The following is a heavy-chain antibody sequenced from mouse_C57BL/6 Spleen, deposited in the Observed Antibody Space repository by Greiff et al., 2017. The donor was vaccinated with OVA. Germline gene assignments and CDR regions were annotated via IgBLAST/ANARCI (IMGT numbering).Heavy chain of an antibody. J-gene: IGHJ4*01. D-gene: IGHD3-2*01. CDR1: GYTFTDHT. V-gene: IGHV1-78*01. CDR2: IYPRDGST. Sequence: VKLQESDAELVKPGASVKISCKVSGYTFTDHTIHWMKQRPEQGLEWIGYIYPRDGSTKYNEKFKGKATLTADKSSSTAYMQLNSLTSEDSAVYFCAFRQLGDAMDYWGQGTSVTVSS. CDR3: AFRQLGDAMDY.